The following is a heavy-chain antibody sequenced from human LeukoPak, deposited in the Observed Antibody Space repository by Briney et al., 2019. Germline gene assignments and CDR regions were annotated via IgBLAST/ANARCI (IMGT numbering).Heavy chain of an antibody. CDR2: ISGSGGST. J-gene: IGHJ4*02. CDR3: AKTHGSMIVVVILPYFDY. D-gene: IGHD3-22*01. CDR1: GFTFSSYA. V-gene: IGHV3-23*01. Sequence: PGGSLRLSCAASGFTFSSYAMSWVRQAPGKGLELVSAISGSGGSTYYADSAKGRFTISRDNSKNTLYLQMNSLRAEDTAVYYCAKTHGSMIVVVILPYFDYWGQGTLVTVSS.